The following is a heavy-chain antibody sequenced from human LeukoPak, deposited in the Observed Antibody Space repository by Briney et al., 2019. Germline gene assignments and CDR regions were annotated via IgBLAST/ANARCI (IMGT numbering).Heavy chain of an antibody. Sequence: GGSLRLSCAASGFTFDDYAMHWVRQAPGKGLEWVSLISWDGGSTYYADSVKGRFTISRDNSKNSLYLQMNSLRAEDTALYYCAKGPKGYDFWSGCAPLDYWGQGTLVTVSS. J-gene: IGHJ4*02. CDR1: GFTFDDYA. CDR2: ISWDGGST. D-gene: IGHD3-3*01. V-gene: IGHV3-43D*04. CDR3: AKGPKGYDFWSGCAPLDY.